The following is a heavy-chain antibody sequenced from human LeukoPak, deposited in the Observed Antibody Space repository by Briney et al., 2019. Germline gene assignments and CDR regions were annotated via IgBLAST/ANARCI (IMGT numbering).Heavy chain of an antibody. CDR2: ISSSGGNR. CDR3: AKGRNDDGDAALNY. J-gene: IGHJ4*02. CDR1: GFTFSSYA. D-gene: IGHD4-17*01. Sequence: PGRSLRLSCAASGFTFSSYAMSWVRQAPGKWLGWVVSISSSGGNRFYAASLEGRFIISRDNSKNTLYLQMISLRAEDTAAYHCAKGRNDDGDAALNYWGQGTMVTVSS. V-gene: IGHV3-23*01.